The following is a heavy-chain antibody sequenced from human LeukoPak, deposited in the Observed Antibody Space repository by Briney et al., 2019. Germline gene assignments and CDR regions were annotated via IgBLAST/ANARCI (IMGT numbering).Heavy chain of an antibody. Sequence: SETLSLTCTVSGGSISSSSYYWVWIRQSPGKGLEWIGTIFYSGTTYYNLSFTSRVTISVDTSKNQFSLKLSSVTAADTAVYYCARGGYYYYMDVWGKGTTVTVFS. CDR3: ARGGYYYYMDV. D-gene: IGHD3-16*01. V-gene: IGHV4-39*07. CDR1: GGSISSSSYY. J-gene: IGHJ6*03. CDR2: IFYSGTT.